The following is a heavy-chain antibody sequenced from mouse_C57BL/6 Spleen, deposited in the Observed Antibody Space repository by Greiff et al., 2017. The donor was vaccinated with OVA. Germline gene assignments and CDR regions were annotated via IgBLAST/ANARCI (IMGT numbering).Heavy chain of an antibody. CDR2: INPNNGTT. V-gene: IGHV1-39*01. D-gene: IGHD1-1*01. CDR1: GYSFTDYN. J-gene: IGHJ2*01. CDR3: ARWGLITAFDY. Sequence: EVKLQESGPELVKPGASVKISCKASGYSFTDYNMNWVKQSNGKSLEWIGVINPNNGTTSYNQKFKGKATLTVDKSSSTSYMQLNSLTSEDSAVYYCARWGLITAFDYWGQGTPLTVSS.